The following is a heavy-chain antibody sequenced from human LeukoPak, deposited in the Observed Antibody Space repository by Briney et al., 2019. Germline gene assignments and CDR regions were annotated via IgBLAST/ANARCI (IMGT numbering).Heavy chain of an antibody. Sequence: GGYLRRSCAASGFTFSSYEMNWVRQAPGKGLEWVSYISSSGSTIYYADSVKGRFTISRDNAKNSLYLQMNSLRAEDTAVYYCARAVVTGVFDYWGQGTLVTVSS. CDR3: ARAVVTGVFDY. J-gene: IGHJ4*02. CDR1: GFTFSSYE. V-gene: IGHV3-48*03. CDR2: ISSSGSTI. D-gene: IGHD2-21*02.